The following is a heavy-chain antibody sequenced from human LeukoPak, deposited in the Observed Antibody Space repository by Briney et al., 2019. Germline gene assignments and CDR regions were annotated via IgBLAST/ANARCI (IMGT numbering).Heavy chain of an antibody. CDR2: ISSSSSYI. D-gene: IGHD3-10*01. CDR1: GFTFSRYS. V-gene: IGHV3-21*01. Sequence: GGSMRLSCAASGFTFSRYSMNWVRQAPGKGLEWVSSISSSSSYIYYADSVKGRFTISRDNAKNSLYLQMNSLRAEDTAVYYCAREYYYGSGSLNYWGQGTLVTVSS. CDR3: AREYYYGSGSLNY. J-gene: IGHJ4*02.